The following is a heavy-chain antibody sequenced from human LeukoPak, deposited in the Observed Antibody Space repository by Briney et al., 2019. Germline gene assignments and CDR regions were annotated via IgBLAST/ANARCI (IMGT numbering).Heavy chain of an antibody. CDR3: TTGQVGDIVVVVASY. CDR1: GFTFSAYT. CDR2: IKSKTDGGTT. D-gene: IGHD2-15*01. V-gene: IGHV3-15*01. J-gene: IGHJ4*02. Sequence: GGSLRLSCAASGFTFSAYTMSWVRQAPGKGLEWVGRIKSKTDGGTTDYAAPVKGRFTISRDDSKNTLYLQMNSLKTEDTAVYYCTTGQVGDIVVVVASYWGQGTLVTVSS.